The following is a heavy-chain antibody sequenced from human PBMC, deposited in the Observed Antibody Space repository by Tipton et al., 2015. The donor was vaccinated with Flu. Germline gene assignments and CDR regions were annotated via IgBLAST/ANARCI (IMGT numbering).Heavy chain of an antibody. CDR1: GGTFSSYA. CDR2: IIPIFGTA. D-gene: IGHD2-2*02. CDR3: AREGESCSSPSGYILDSYYYGMDV. V-gene: IGHV1-69*01. J-gene: IGHJ6*02. Sequence: QMQLVQSGAEVKKPGSSVKVSCKASGGTFSSYAISWVRQAPGQGLEWMGGIIPIFGTANYAQKFQGRVTITADESTSTAYMELSSLRSEDTAVYYCAREGESCSSPSGYILDSYYYGMDVWGQGTTVTVSS.